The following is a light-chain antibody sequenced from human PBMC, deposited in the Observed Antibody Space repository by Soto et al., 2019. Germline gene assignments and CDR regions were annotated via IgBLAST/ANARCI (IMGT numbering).Light chain of an antibody. Sequence: DIQMTPSPSSLSASLGDIATITGLANQSISTYLNWYQQKPGKAPNLLIYGSSSLQSGVPSRFSGSGSGTDFTLTISSLQVGDFATYFCQQSYNTPTTLGQGPKVDIK. CDR2: GSS. J-gene: IGKJ2*01. CDR3: QQSYNTPTT. V-gene: IGKV1-39*01. CDR1: QSISTY.